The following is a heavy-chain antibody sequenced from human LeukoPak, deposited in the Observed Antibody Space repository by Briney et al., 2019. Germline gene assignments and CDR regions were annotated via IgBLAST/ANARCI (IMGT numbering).Heavy chain of an antibody. CDR3: AKSVYHSGNY. V-gene: IGHV3-23*01. J-gene: IGHJ4*02. D-gene: IGHD3-10*01. CDR1: GFTTSTYG. CDR2: ISGPTT. Sequence: GGSLRLSCAASGFTTSTYGMSWVRQAPGKGLEWVSSISGPTTYYADSVKGRFTISRDTSKNSVYLQMNSLRAEDTAVYYCAKSVYHSGNYWGQGTLVTVSS.